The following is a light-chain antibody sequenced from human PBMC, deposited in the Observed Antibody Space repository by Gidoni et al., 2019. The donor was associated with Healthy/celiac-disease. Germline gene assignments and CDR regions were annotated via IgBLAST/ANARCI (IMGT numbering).Light chain of an antibody. CDR3: QVLDARSDPPVV. V-gene: IGLV3-21*02. Sequence: SYVLTQPPSVSVAPGQTARASCGGDNIGGKTVHWYQQRPGQAPVLVVYDDTDRPSGIPERFSGSNSGHTATLTISRVEAGDEADYYCQVLDARSDPPVVFGGGTKLTVL. J-gene: IGLJ3*02. CDR2: DDT. CDR1: NIGGKT.